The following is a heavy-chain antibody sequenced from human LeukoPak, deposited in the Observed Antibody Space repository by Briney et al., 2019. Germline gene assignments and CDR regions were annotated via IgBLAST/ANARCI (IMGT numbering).Heavy chain of an antibody. CDR2: ISSISSYI. D-gene: IGHD6-13*01. CDR3: ATPIAAAGPVWYYMDV. Sequence: PGGSLRLSCAASGFTFSSYSMNWVRQAPGKGLEWVSSISSISSYIYYADSVKGRFTISRDNAKNSLYLQMNSLRAEDTAVYYCATPIAAAGPVWYYMDVWGKGTTVTVSS. J-gene: IGHJ6*03. CDR1: GFTFSSYS. V-gene: IGHV3-21*01.